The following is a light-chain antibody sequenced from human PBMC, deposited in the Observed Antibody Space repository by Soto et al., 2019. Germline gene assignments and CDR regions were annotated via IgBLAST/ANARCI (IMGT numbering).Light chain of an antibody. CDR1: SSDVGGYNY. CDR3: SSYSTSSTPDLV. V-gene: IGLV2-14*01. CDR2: EVS. J-gene: IGLJ2*01. Sequence: QSVLTQPASVSGSPGQSITISCTGTSSDVGGYNYVSWYQHHPGKAPKLIIYEVSNRPSGVSNRFSGSKSGNTASLTISGLQAEDEADYYCSSYSTSSTPDLVFGGGTKLTVL.